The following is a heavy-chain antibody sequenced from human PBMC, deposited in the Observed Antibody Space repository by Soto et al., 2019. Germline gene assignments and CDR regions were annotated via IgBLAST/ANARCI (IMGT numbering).Heavy chain of an antibody. V-gene: IGHV1-69*12. D-gene: IGHD6-13*01. CDR3: ASEVAADGTFREDVFDI. Sequence: QVHLVQSGAEVKKPGSSVKVSCKASGGTFSNHAINWVRQAPGQGHEWMGRIIPIFTTTNCAQKFQGRVTITADESTITAYMELSSLRYADTAIYYCASEVAADGTFREDVFDIWGQGTMVTVSS. CDR2: IIPIFTTT. J-gene: IGHJ3*02. CDR1: GGTFSNHA.